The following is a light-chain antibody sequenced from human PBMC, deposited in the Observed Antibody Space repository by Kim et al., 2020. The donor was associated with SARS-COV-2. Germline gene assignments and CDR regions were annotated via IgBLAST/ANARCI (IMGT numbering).Light chain of an antibody. Sequence: IVMTQSPATLSVSPGERATLSCRANENIGTYLAWYQQKPGQAPKFLISRASTRATGVPAMFTGSGSGIEFTLTISSLQSEDFAVYHCQQYNNWPWTFGQGTKVDIK. CDR2: RAS. V-gene: IGKV3-15*01. J-gene: IGKJ1*01. CDR3: QQYNNWPWT. CDR1: ENIGTY.